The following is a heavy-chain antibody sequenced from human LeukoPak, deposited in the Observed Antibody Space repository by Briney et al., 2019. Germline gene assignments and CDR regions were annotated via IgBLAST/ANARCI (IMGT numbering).Heavy chain of an antibody. Sequence: SQTLSLTCTVSGGSISSGGYYWSWIRQPPGKGLEWIGYIYHSGSTYYNPSLKSRVTISVDRSKNQFSLKLSSVTAADTAVYYCARGGSYDFWSGYLPFDYWGQGTLVTVSS. CDR3: ARGGSYDFWSGYLPFDY. CDR1: GGSISSGGYY. V-gene: IGHV4-30-2*01. D-gene: IGHD3-3*01. CDR2: IYHSGST. J-gene: IGHJ4*02.